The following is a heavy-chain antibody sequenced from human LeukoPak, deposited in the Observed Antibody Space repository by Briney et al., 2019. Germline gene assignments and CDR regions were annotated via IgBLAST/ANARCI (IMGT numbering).Heavy chain of an antibody. Sequence: GGSLRLSCAPSGFTFSQYGMYWVRQAPGEGLEWVAYIQFDGNKEYYRDSVKGRFTISRDNSKNTLILQMDSLRPEDSALYYCAKPTPGTAPRPLDTWGRGTLVTVSS. D-gene: IGHD1-26*01. CDR1: GFTFSQYG. CDR2: IQFDGNKE. CDR3: AKPTPGTAPRPLDT. V-gene: IGHV3-30*02. J-gene: IGHJ5*02.